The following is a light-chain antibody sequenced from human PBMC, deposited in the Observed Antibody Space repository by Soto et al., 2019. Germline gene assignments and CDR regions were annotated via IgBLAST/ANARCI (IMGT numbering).Light chain of an antibody. CDR2: YDS. CDR1: KIGSKS. Sequence: SYELTQPPSVSVDPGKTARITCGGNKIGSKSVHWYQQKPGQAPVLVIYYDSDRPSGIPERFSGSNSGNTATLTISRVEAGDEADYYCQVWDSSSDNVVFVGGNKLTVL. CDR3: QVWDSSSDNVV. J-gene: IGLJ2*01. V-gene: IGLV3-21*04.